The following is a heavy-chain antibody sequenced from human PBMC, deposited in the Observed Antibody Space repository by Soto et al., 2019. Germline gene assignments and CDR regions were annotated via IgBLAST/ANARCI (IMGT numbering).Heavy chain of an antibody. D-gene: IGHD2-2*01. J-gene: IGHJ6*02. CDR1: GFTFSSYA. CDR3: ASTSRPAAGYYYYGMDV. V-gene: IGHV3-23*01. CDR2: ISGSGGST. Sequence: PGGSLRLSCAASGFTFSSYAMSWVRQAPGKGLEWVSAISGSGGSTYYADSVKGRFTISRDNAKNTLYLQMNSLRAEDTAVYYCASTSRPAAGYYYYGMDVWGQGTTVTVSS.